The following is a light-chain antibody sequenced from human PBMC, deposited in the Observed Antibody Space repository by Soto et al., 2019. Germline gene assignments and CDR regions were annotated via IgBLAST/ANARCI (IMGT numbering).Light chain of an antibody. CDR3: CSYAGNHTLV. J-gene: IGLJ2*01. Sequence: QSALTQPRSVSGSPGQSVTISCTGTSSDVGGYNYVSWYQQHPGKAPKLIIYDVSKRPSGVPDRFSGSKSGNTASLTISGLQAEDEADYYCCSYAGNHTLVFGGGTQLTVL. V-gene: IGLV2-11*01. CDR1: SSDVGGYNY. CDR2: DVS.